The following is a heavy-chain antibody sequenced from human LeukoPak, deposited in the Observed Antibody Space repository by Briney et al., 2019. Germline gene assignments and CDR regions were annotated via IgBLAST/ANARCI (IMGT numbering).Heavy chain of an antibody. Sequence: PSETLSLTCSVSGASIRSGDHHWSWLRQSPGKGLEWIGYIYFSGSRSSNPSLRSRLTISVDTSKNQFSLKLNSVTAADTALYYCARGGGGYTLYSFDYWGQGALVTVSS. J-gene: IGHJ4*02. D-gene: IGHD3-22*01. CDR2: IYFSGSR. CDR1: GASIRSGDHH. CDR3: ARGGGGYTLYSFDY. V-gene: IGHV4-30-4*08.